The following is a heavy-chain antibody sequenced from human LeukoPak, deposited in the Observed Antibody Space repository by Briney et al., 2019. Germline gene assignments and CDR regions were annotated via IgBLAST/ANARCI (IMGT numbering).Heavy chain of an antibody. CDR3: ARDNTYDGSGSSVGY. V-gene: IGHV3-11*01. D-gene: IGHD3-10*01. Sequence: GGSLRLSCAASGFTFSDYYMSWIRQAQGKGLEWVSYISSSGSTIYYADSVKGRFTISRDNAKNSMYLQMNSLRAEDTAVYYCARDNTYDGSGSSVGYWGQGTLVTVSS. CDR2: ISSSGSTI. J-gene: IGHJ4*02. CDR1: GFTFSDYY.